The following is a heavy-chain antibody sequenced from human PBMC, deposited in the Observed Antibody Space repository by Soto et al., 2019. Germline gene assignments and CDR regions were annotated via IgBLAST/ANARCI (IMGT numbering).Heavy chain of an antibody. Sequence: QVPLVQSGAEVKKPGASVKVSCKASGYTFTSYAMHWVRQAPGQRLEWMGWINAGNGNTKYSQKFQGRVTITRDTSASTAYMDLSSLRSEDTAVYYCARDSFYGSGTGGDYWGQGTLVTVSS. CDR3: ARDSFYGSGTGGDY. J-gene: IGHJ4*02. CDR2: INAGNGNT. CDR1: GYTFTSYA. V-gene: IGHV1-3*01. D-gene: IGHD3-10*01.